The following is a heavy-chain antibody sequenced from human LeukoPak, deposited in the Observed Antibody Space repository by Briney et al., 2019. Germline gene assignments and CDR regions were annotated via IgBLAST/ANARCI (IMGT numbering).Heavy chain of an antibody. D-gene: IGHD6-13*01. J-gene: IGHJ5*02. V-gene: IGHV3-74*01. CDR3: ARDRDSRSSRNWFDP. CDR2: INSDGSST. Sequence: PGGSLRLSCAASGFTFSSYWMHWVRQAPGKGLVWVSRINSDGSSTSYADSVKGRFTISRDNAKNTLYLQMNSLRDEDTAVYYCARDRDSRSSRNWFDPWGQGALVTVSS. CDR1: GFTFSSYW.